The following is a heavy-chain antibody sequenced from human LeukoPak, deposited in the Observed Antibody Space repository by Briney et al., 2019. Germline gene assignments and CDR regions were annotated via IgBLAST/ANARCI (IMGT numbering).Heavy chain of an antibody. Sequence: PGGSLRLSCVASGFTFSSYWMSWVRQAPGRELEWVANINQDESEKYYVDSVKDQFTISRDNAKNSLYLQINSLRAEDTAVYYCARGGYTSTWYSRNWGQGTLVTVSS. CDR3: ARGGYTSTWYSRN. CDR1: GFTFSSYW. CDR2: INQDESEK. V-gene: IGHV3-7*01. D-gene: IGHD6-13*01. J-gene: IGHJ4*02.